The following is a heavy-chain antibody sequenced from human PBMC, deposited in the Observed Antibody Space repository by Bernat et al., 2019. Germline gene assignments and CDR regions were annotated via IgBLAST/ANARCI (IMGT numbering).Heavy chain of an antibody. J-gene: IGHJ4*02. CDR2: ISSDGGTK. V-gene: IGHV3-30*18. CDR1: GFTFSSYG. CDR3: AKEKGGNYMPLDY. D-gene: IGHD1-26*01. Sequence: QVQLVESGGGVVQPGRSLRLSCVASGFTFSSYGMQWVRQAPGKGLEWVAVISSDGGTKHYADSLNGRFTVSRDNSKNTLYVQMNSLRAEDTAVYYCAKEKGGNYMPLDYWGQGTLVTVSS.